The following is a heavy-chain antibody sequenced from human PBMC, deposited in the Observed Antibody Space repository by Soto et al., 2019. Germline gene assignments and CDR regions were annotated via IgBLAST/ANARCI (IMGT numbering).Heavy chain of an antibody. Sequence: GGSLRLSCAASGFTFSSYAMHWVRQAPGKGLEWVAVISYDGSNKYYADSVKGRFTISRDNSKNTLYLQMNSLRAEDTAVYYCAREGGWNNVLGAFDIWGQGTMVTVSS. CDR1: GFTFSSYA. V-gene: IGHV3-30-3*01. CDR2: ISYDGSNK. J-gene: IGHJ3*02. D-gene: IGHD1-1*01. CDR3: AREGGWNNVLGAFDI.